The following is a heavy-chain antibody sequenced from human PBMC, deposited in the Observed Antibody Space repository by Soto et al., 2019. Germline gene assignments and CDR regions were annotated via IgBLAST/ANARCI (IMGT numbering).Heavy chain of an antibody. CDR3: ARVLGNGPFDY. CDR2: ISSSSSTI. CDR1: GFTFSSYS. Sequence: EVQLVESGGGLVQPGGSLRLSCAASGFTFSSYSMNWVRQAPGKGLEWVSYISSSSSTIYYADSVKGRFTISRDNAKLPPYRQRNSPPDTDMAVSFCARVLGNGPFDYGGQGTLVTFSS. D-gene: IGHD2-8*01. V-gene: IGHV3-48*02. J-gene: IGHJ4*02.